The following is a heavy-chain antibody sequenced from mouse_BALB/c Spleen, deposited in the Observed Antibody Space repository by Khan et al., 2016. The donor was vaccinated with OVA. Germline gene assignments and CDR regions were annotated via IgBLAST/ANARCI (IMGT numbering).Heavy chain of an antibody. J-gene: IGHJ4*01. CDR2: IWAGGST. CDR1: GFSLITYG. D-gene: IGHD2-13*01. CDR3: ARGNTYYGDYEAMDY. V-gene: IGHV2-9*02. Sequence: QVQLQQPGPGLVAPSQSLSITCSVSGFSLITYGVHWVRQSPGKGLEWLGIIWAGGSTNYNSALMSRLSISKDNSKTQVFLKMTSLKTDDTAMYYCARGNTYYGDYEAMDYWGQGTSVTVSS.